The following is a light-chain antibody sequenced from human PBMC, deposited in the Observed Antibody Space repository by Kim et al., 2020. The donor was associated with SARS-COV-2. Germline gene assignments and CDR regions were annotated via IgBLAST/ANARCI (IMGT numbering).Light chain of an antibody. CDR2: CAS. CDR3: QQYNNWPSIT. V-gene: IGKV3-15*01. CDR1: QGFSHN. J-gene: IGKJ5*01. Sequence: SPRERATPSWRARQGFSHNLAWDQQKPGQAPRLLIYCASTRATGIPARVRCSGSGTGFPLTISSLPSEDFAVYSCQQYNNWPSITFGQGTRLEIK.